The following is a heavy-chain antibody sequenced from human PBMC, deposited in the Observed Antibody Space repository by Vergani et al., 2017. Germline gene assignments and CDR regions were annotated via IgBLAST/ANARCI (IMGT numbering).Heavy chain of an antibody. D-gene: IGHD5-12*01. CDR3: ARGGGYDSEKLLDY. CDR1: GGSISSGGYS. J-gene: IGHJ4*02. CDR2: IYHSGST. V-gene: IGHV4-30-2*01. Sequence: QLQLQKSGSGLVKPSQTLSLTCAVSGGSISSGGYSWSWIRQPPGKGLEWIGYIYHSGSTYYNPSLKSRVTISVDRSKNQFSLKLSSVTAADTAVYYCARGGGYDSEKLLDYWGQGTLVTVSS.